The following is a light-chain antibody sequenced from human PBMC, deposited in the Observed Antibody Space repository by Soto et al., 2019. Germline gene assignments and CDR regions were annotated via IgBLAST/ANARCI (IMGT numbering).Light chain of an antibody. CDR3: QQSYSSLRT. CDR2: GAS. Sequence: DIQMTQSPSSLSASVGDRVTIACRASQSISKFLNWYQQKPGNVPQFLIYGASNLQNGVPSRFSGSGSGTDFNLTISSLQPEDFATYYCQQSYSSLRTFGQGTKVEIK. J-gene: IGKJ1*01. V-gene: IGKV1-39*01. CDR1: QSISKF.